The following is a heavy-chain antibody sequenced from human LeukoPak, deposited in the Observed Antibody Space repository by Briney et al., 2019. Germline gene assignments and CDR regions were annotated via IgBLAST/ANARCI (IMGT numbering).Heavy chain of an antibody. V-gene: IGHV3-7*01. Sequence: PGGSLRLSCAASGFSFSIYWMSWARQAPGKGLEWVANINHDGSEKYYVDSVKGRFTISRDNAKNSLYLQMDSLRAEDTAVYYCARDTSSSWYVWGQGTTVTVSS. D-gene: IGHD6-13*01. CDR3: ARDTSSSWYV. CDR1: GFSFSIYW. J-gene: IGHJ6*02. CDR2: INHDGSEK.